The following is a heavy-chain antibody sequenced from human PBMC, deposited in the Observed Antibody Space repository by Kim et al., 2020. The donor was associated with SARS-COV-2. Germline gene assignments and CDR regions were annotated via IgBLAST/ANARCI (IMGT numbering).Heavy chain of an antibody. V-gene: IGHV3-9*01. CDR1: GFTFDDYA. J-gene: IGHJ6*02. Sequence: GGSLRLSCAASGFTFDDYAMHWVRQAPGKGLEWVSGISWNSGSIGYADSVKGRFTISRDNVKNSLYLQMNSLRAEDTALYYCAKAAYYDFIWGSYCFEYFYDYGMDVGGQETTVTVSS. CDR2: ISWNSGSI. CDR3: AKAAYYDFIWGSYCFEYFYDYGMDV. D-gene: IGHD3-16*02.